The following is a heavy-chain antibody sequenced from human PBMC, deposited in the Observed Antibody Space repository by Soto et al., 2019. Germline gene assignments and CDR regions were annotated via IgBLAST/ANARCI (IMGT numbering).Heavy chain of an antibody. CDR1: GYSFTSYW. J-gene: IGHJ6*02. CDR2: IYPGDSDT. V-gene: IGHV5-51*01. D-gene: IGHD6-13*01. CDR3: ARTAAAGKYYYGMDV. Sequence: GESMRISCKGSGYSFTSYWIGWVRQMNGKGLECMGIIYPGDSDTRYSPSFQGQVTISADKSISTAYLQWSSLKASDTAMYYFARTAAAGKYYYGMDVWGQGTTVTVSS.